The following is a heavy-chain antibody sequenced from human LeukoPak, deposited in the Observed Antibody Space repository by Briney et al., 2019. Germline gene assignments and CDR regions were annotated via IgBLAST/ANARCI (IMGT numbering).Heavy chain of an antibody. CDR2: IIPMSGTT. D-gene: IGHD1/OR15-1a*01. V-gene: IGHV1-69*01. Sequence: SVKVSCKASGDTFSSYAFSWVRQAPGQGLEWMGAIIPMSGTTHYAQNFQGRVTITSDESTRTVYLEVTSLRSEDTALYYCARSNNVFFAGAHWGQGTLVTVSS. CDR1: GDTFSSYA. CDR3: ARSNNVFFAGAH. J-gene: IGHJ4*02.